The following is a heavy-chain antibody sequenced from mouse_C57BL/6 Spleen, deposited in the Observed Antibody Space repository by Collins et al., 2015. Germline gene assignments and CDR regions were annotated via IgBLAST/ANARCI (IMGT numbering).Heavy chain of an antibody. CDR2: IYPRDGST. CDR1: GYAFSSYW. D-gene: IGHD2-3*01. V-gene: IGHV1-85*01. Sequence: QVQLQQSGAELVKPGASVKISCKASGYAFSSYWMNWVKQRPGQGLEWIGWIYPRDGSTKYNEKFKGKATLTVDTSSSTAYMELHSLTSEDSAVYFCARSGDGYPFAYWGQGTLVTVSA. CDR3: ARSGDGYPFAY. J-gene: IGHJ3*01.